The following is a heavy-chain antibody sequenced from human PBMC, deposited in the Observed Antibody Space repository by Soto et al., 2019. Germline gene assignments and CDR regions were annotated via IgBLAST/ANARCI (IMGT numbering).Heavy chain of an antibody. V-gene: IGHV3-7*01. J-gene: IGHJ4*02. Sequence: PGASLRLSCAASGFTLSNYWMYWARQAPGKGLEWVANIKQDGSAINYVDSVKGRFTISRDNAKNSLYLQMNSLRVEDTAVYYCARVNKVGGYWGQGTLVTVSS. CDR2: IKQDGSAI. D-gene: IGHD3-16*01. CDR3: ARVNKVGGY. CDR1: GFTLSNYW.